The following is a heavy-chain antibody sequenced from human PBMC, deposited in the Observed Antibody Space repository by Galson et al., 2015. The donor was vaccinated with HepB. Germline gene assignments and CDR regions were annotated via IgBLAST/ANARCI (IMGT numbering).Heavy chain of an antibody. Sequence: SLRLSCAASGFTFSSYGMHWVRQAPGKGLEWVAVISYDGSNKYYADSVKSRFTISRDNSKNTLYLQMNSLRAEDTAVYYCAKDIQQLAYGYNWFDPWGQGTLVTVSS. J-gene: IGHJ5*02. CDR3: AKDIQQLAYGYNWFDP. D-gene: IGHD6-13*01. CDR1: GFTFSSYG. CDR2: ISYDGSNK. V-gene: IGHV3-30*18.